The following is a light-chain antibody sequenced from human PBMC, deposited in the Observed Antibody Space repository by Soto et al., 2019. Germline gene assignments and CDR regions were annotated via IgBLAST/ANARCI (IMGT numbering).Light chain of an antibody. CDR3: QQYDNWPPWT. CDR2: DSS. CDR1: QSVRSN. J-gene: IGKJ1*01. Sequence: ETVMTQSPATLSVSPGDRATLSCRASQSVRSNLAWYQQKPGQAPRLLIYDSSTRATGVPARFSGSRSGTEFTLTLSSLQSEDFAVYYCQQYDNWPPWTFGQGTKVEIK. V-gene: IGKV3-15*01.